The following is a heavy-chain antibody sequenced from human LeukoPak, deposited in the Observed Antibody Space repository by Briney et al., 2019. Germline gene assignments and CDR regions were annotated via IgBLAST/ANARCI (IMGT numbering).Heavy chain of an antibody. J-gene: IGHJ3*02. D-gene: IGHD3-22*01. V-gene: IGHV4-4*07. CDR3: ARKYYYDSSGRDGFDI. CDR1: GGSISSYS. Sequence: PSETLSLTCTVSGGSISSYSWSWIRQPAGKGLEWIGRIHSTGSTNYNPSLKSRVTMSLDTSKNQFSLKLSSVTAADTAVYYCARKYYYDSSGRDGFDIWGQGTMVAVSS. CDR2: IHSTGST.